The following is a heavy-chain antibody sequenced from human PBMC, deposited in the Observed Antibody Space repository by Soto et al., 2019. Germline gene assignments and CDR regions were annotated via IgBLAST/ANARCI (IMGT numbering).Heavy chain of an antibody. CDR2: IYYNGNT. V-gene: IGHV4-39*02. CDR3: ARELSTLIRAYN. J-gene: IGHJ4*02. CDR1: NGSISSSISY. Sequence: SETLSLTCTVSNGSISSSISYWGWIRQPPGGGLAWIGSIYYNGNTYYNPSLKSRVTISVDTSKNQFSLQMDSLRAEDTAIYYCARELSTLIRAYNWGQGTLVTVSS. D-gene: IGHD2-15*01.